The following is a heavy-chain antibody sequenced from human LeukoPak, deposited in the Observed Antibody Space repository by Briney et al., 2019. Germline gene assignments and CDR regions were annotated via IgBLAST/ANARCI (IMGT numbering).Heavy chain of an antibody. CDR3: ARSGIVVVPAATYLYGMDV. D-gene: IGHD2-2*01. CDR2: IHHGGTT. Sequence: KPSETLSLTCSVYGGSFSGSYWGWVRQPAGKGLGWVGAIHHGGTTTYNPSLKGRLSLSVDTSTNQFSLKLSSVTAADTAVYYCARSGIVVVPAATYLYGMDVWGQGTTVTVSS. J-gene: IGHJ6*02. V-gene: IGHV4-34*10. CDR1: GGSFSGSY.